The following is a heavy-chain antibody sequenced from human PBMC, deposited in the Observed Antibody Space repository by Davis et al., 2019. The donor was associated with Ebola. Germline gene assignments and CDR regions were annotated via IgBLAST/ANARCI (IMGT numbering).Heavy chain of an antibody. CDR2: ISSSSSYI. V-gene: IGHV3-21*01. J-gene: IGHJ4*02. CDR1: GFTFSNAW. Sequence: GESLKISCAASGFTFSNAWMSWVRQAPGKGLEWVSSISSSSSYIYYADSVKGRFTISRDNSKNTLYLQMNSLGAEDTAVYYCARTTGYSSGWYDYWGQGTLVTVSS. D-gene: IGHD6-19*01. CDR3: ARTTGYSSGWYDY.